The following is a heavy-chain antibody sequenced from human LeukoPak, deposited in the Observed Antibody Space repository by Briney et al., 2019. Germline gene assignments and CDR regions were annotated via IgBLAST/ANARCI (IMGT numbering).Heavy chain of an antibody. CDR1: GGSFSGYY. CDR3: ARGRGIVDY. V-gene: IGHV4-34*01. D-gene: IGHD2-15*01. J-gene: IGHJ4*02. CDR2: INHSGST. Sequence: SETLSLTCAVSGGSFSGYYWSWIRQPPGKGLEWIGEINHSGSTNYNPSLKSRVTISVDTSKNQFSLKLSSVTAADTAVYYCARGRGIVDYWGQGTLVTVSS.